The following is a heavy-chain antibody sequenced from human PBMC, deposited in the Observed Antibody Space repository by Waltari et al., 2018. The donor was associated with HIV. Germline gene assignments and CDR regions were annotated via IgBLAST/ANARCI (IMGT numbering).Heavy chain of an antibody. V-gene: IGHV3-74*01. J-gene: IGHJ4*02. CDR1: GFPFSKYW. CDR3: ARDPYYGADY. D-gene: IGHD3-10*01. Sequence: EVRLVESGGGLVQPGGSLRLSCAASGFPFSKYWMHWIRQVPGKGLEWVSRIEGDGSTTYYVDSVKGRFTISRDNAKNTLYLQMNYLSAEDTAVYFCARDPYYGADYWGQGTLVTVSS. CDR2: IEGDGSTT.